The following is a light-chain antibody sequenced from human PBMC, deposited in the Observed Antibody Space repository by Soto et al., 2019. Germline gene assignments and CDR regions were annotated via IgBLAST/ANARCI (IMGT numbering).Light chain of an antibody. CDR1: ESVYSSY. Sequence: EIVLSQSPATLSLSPGEVATLSCGASESVYSSYVAWYQQKPGLAPRLLIYDASNRATGIPDRFSGSGSGTDYILTINRLEPEDFAVYYCQQYGNAPITFGQGTRLEIK. CDR3: QQYGNAPIT. J-gene: IGKJ5*01. CDR2: DAS. V-gene: IGKV3D-20*01.